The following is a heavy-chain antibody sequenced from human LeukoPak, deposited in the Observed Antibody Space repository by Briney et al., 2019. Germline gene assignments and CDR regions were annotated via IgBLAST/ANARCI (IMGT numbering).Heavy chain of an antibody. J-gene: IGHJ3*02. CDR3: ERGGLFTYYYESGGKDPFDI. CDR1: GFAFSSYA. CDR2: ITGSGGST. Sequence: GGSLRLSCAASGFAFSSYAMNWVRQAPGKGLEWVSTITGSGGSTYYADSVKGRFTISRDNSKSTLYLQMNLLRAEDTALYFCERGGLFTYYYESGGKDPFDIWGQGTVVTVSS. V-gene: IGHV3-23*01. D-gene: IGHD3-22*01.